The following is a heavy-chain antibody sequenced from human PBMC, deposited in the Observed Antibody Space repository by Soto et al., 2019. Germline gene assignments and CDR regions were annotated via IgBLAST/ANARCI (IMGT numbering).Heavy chain of an antibody. D-gene: IGHD1-26*01. J-gene: IGHJ3*02. CDR3: ARGDRGAVDI. CDR1: GFTFSYYW. CDR2: IHSDGSST. Sequence: EVQLVESGGGLVQPGESLRLSCAASGFTFSYYWMHWVRQAPGKVLVWVSRIHSDGSSTTYADSVKGRFTISRDNARNTVYLQMHSLRVEDTAVYYCARGDRGAVDIWGQGTVGTVSS. V-gene: IGHV3-74*01.